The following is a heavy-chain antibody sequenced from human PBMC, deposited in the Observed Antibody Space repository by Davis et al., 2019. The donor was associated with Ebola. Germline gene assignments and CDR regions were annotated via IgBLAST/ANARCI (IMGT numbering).Heavy chain of an antibody. D-gene: IGHD6-6*01. CDR2: ISPHNGNT. CDR1: GYTFNSHG. CDR3: ARRGSSSNHCDY. J-gene: IGHJ4*02. Sequence: ASVKVSCKASGYTFNSHGISWVRQAPGQGLEWMGWISPHNGNTNYAQKFQGRVTMTRDTSTNTVYMELSSLTSDDTAVYYCARRGSSSNHCDYWGQGTLVTVSS. V-gene: IGHV1-18*01.